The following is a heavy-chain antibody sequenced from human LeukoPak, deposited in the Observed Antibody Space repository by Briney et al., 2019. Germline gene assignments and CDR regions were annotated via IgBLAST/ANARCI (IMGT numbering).Heavy chain of an antibody. Sequence: HPGGSLRLSCAASGFSFGTYAMSWVRQAPGKGLEWLSAISATGGRTFYADSVKDRFTISRDNSKNTIYLHMSSLRAEDTAVYYCACCPLDYWGRGTLVTVSS. J-gene: IGHJ4*02. CDR1: GFSFGTYA. CDR3: ACCPLDY. V-gene: IGHV3-23*01. CDR2: ISATGGRT. D-gene: IGHD2-15*01.